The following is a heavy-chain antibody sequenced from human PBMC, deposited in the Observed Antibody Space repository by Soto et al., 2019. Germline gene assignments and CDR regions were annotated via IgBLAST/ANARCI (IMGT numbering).Heavy chain of an antibody. CDR2: IWYDGSYK. V-gene: IGHV3-33*06. J-gene: IGHJ4*02. D-gene: IGHD3-9*01. CDR1: GFTFSNHG. Sequence: GGSLSLSCAASGFTFSNHGMHWVRQDPGKGLEWVAVIWYDGSYKYYADSVRGRFTISRDNSKSTLYLQMNSLRAEDTAVYYCAKDLRGVNILTGSYYFDYWGQGTLVTVSS. CDR3: AKDLRGVNILTGSYYFDY.